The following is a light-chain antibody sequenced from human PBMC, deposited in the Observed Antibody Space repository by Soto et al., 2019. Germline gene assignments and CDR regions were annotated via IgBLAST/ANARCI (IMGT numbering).Light chain of an antibody. V-gene: IGLV2-14*01. CDR3: FSFTTTSTHV. Sequence: QSVLSQPASLSGSRGQANSIFCTGTRSDIGAYDYVSWFQRLSGKAPKLMISEVNNRGSSVSNRVSGSKYGNTAYLTIPGLQVEDEAEYFYFSFTTTSTHVFGTGTKVTVL. CDR1: RSDIGAYDY. J-gene: IGLJ1*01. CDR2: EVN.